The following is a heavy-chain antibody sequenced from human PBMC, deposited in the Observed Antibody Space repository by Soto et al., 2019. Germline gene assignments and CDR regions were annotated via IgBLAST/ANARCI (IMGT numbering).Heavy chain of an antibody. CDR3: ARDGMDGYNSGRFGY. Sequence: GASVKVSCKASGYTFTSYGISWVRQAPGQGLEWMGWISAYNGNTNYAQKLQGRVTMTTDTSTSTAYMELRSLRSDDTAVYYCARDGMDGYNSGRFGYWGQGTLVTVSS. J-gene: IGHJ4*02. CDR2: ISAYNGNT. V-gene: IGHV1-18*01. CDR1: GYTFTSYG. D-gene: IGHD5-12*01.